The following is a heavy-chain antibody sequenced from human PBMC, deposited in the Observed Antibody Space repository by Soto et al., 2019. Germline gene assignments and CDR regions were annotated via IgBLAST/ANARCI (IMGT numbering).Heavy chain of an antibody. CDR2: ISGSGGST. V-gene: IGHV3-23*01. J-gene: IGHJ3*02. CDR3: AKDRQTWSGYVIDAFDI. CDR1: GFTFSSYA. D-gene: IGHD3-3*01. Sequence: GGSLRLSCAASGFTFSSYAMSWVRQAPGKGLEWVSAISGSGGSTYYADSVKGRFTISRDNSKNTLYLQMNSLRAEDTAVYYCAKDRQTWSGYVIDAFDIWGQGTMVTVSS.